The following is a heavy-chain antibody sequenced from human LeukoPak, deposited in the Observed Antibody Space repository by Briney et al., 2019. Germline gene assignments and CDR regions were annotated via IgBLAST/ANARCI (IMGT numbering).Heavy chain of an antibody. CDR3: VRDMDV. CDR2: INQDGGER. CDR1: GFTFSTYW. Sequence: GGSLRLSCAASGFTFSTYWMTWVRQAPGKGLEWVANINQDGGERHHVDSVRGRFTISRDNAKNSLFLQMNSLRVEDTAVYYCVRDMDVWGQGTTVTAS. V-gene: IGHV3-7*04. J-gene: IGHJ6*02.